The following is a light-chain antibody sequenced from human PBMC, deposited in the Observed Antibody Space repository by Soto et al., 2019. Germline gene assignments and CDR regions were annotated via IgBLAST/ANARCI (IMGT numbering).Light chain of an antibody. CDR2: KIS. J-gene: IGKJ2*01. V-gene: IGKV2-30*01. CDR1: QSPVTSDGNTY. CDR3: MQGTSWPYT. Sequence: DVVMTQSPLSLSVIPVQPASISCRSSQSPVTSDGNTYLNWFHQRPGQSPRRLIYKISNRDSGVPDRLIGSGSGTEFTLKISRVEAEDVGIYYCMQGTSWPYTFGQGTKLEI.